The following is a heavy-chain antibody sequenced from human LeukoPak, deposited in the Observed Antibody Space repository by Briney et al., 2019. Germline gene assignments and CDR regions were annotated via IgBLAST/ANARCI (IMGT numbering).Heavy chain of an antibody. J-gene: IGHJ1*01. CDR3: ARSRSRPTAEYFQH. V-gene: IGHV4-34*01. Sequence: PSETLSLTCAVYGGSFSGYYWSWIRQPPGKGLEWIGEINHSGSTNYNPPLKSRVTISVDTSKNQFSLKLSSVTAADTAVYYCARSRSRPTAEYFQHWGQGTLVTVSS. CDR2: INHSGST. CDR1: GGSFSGYY.